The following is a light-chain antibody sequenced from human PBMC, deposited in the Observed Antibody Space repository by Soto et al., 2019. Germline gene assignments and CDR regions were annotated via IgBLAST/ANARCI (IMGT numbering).Light chain of an antibody. V-gene: IGKV3-20*01. CDR1: QSVDSS. J-gene: IGKJ5*01. CDR2: GAS. Sequence: EIVMTQSPAILSLSSGERATLSCRASQSVDSSLAWYQQTPGQAPRLLIHGASTRAPGVPARFSGSGSGTDFTLTISRLEPEDFAVYYCQQYGSSPPDITFGQGTRLEIK. CDR3: QQYGSSPPDIT.